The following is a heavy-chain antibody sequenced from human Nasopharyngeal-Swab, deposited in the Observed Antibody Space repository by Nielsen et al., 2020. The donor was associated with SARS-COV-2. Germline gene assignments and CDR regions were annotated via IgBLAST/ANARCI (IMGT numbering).Heavy chain of an antibody. Sequence: SLKISFSASGFTYSSSYWSWVLQAAVKVLERVAVVYSGGSTQYVYSVKGRCTISRHNSKNTLYLQMNSVRAEYTAVYYCARDLQDYGMDVWGQETTVTVSS. V-gene: IGHV3-53*04. D-gene: IGHD4-11*01. CDR3: ARDLQDYGMDV. CDR1: GFTYSSSY. CDR2: VYSGGST. J-gene: IGHJ6*02.